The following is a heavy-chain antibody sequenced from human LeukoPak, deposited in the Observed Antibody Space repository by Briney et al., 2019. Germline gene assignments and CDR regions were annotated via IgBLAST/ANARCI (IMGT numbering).Heavy chain of an antibody. CDR2: IIPIFGTV. J-gene: IGHJ6*03. D-gene: IGHD1-1*01. CDR3: AAPPPGYSFSNHSYSMDV. CDR1: GGTINDYA. Sequence: SVKVSCKPSGGTINDYAVDWVRQAPGQGLEWMARIIPIFGTVNYAQNFQDRLTISADKSTNTAHRELSSLRFDDTAIYYCAAPPPGYSFSNHSYSMDVWGKGTTVIVSS. V-gene: IGHV1-69*06.